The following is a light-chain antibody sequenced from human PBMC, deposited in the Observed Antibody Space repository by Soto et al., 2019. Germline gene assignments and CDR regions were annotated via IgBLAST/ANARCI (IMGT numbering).Light chain of an antibody. V-gene: IGKV3-15*01. CDR1: QRVSSN. CDR3: QHYNNWPGT. J-gene: IGKJ1*01. Sequence: EIVMTQSPATLSVSPGARATLSCRASQRVSSNLAWYQQKPGQPPRLLIYGASTRATGIPASFSGSGSGTESTLTISSLQSEHCAVCNCQHYNNWPGTFSQGTKVEIQ. CDR2: GAS.